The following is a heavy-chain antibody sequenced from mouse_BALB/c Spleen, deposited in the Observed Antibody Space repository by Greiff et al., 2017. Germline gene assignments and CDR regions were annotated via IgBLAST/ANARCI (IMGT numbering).Heavy chain of an antibody. V-gene: IGHV3-6*02. CDR3: ARVWLRNFDY. J-gene: IGHJ2*01. D-gene: IGHD2-2*01. Sequence: EVKLMESGPGLVKPSQSLSLTCSVTGYSITSGYYWNWIRQFPGNKLEWMGYISYDGSNNYNPSLKNRISITRDTSKNQFFLKLNSVTTEDTATYYCARVWLRNFDYWGQGTTLTVSS. CDR1: GYSITSGYY. CDR2: ISYDGSN.